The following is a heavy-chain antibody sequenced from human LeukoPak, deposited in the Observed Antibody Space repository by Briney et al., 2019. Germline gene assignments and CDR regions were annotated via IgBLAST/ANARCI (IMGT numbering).Heavy chain of an antibody. J-gene: IGHJ4*02. V-gene: IGHV1-18*01. CDR1: GYTFTSYG. D-gene: IGHD3-10*01. CDR2: ISAYNGNT. CDR3: ARDTMVRGVIIPHFDY. Sequence: ASVKVSCKASGYTFTSYGISWGRQAPGQGLEWMGWISAYNGNTNYAQKLQGRVTMTTDTSTSRASMELRSLRPDATAVYYCARDTMVRGVIIPHFDYWGQGTLVTASS.